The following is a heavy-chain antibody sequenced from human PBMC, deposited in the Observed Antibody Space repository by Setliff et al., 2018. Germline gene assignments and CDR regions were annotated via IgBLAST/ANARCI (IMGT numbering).Heavy chain of an antibody. Sequence: SETLSLTCGVYGGSFRGYYWSWIRQPPGKGLEWIGFVFYSGDTRYNPALKSRVTMSVDTSMNQFSLKLSSVTAADTAVYYCARQGEIQLVLDYWGQGTLVTVSS. J-gene: IGHJ4*02. V-gene: IGHV4-59*08. CDR2: VFYSGDT. CDR3: ARQGEIQLVLDY. CDR1: GGSFRGYY. D-gene: IGHD5-18*01.